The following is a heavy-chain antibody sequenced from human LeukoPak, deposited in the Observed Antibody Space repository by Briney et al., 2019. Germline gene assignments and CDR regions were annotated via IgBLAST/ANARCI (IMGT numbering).Heavy chain of an antibody. CDR2: IIPIFGTA. CDR1: GGTFSSYA. CDR3: ARDENYGIFFNVDY. Sequence: SVKVSCKASGGTFSSYAISWVRQAPGQGLEWMGGIIPIFGTANYAQKFQGRVTMTADTSSSTAYMELRSLRLDDMAVYYCARDENYGIFFNVDYWGQGTLVTVSS. V-gene: IGHV1-69*06. D-gene: IGHD4-17*01. J-gene: IGHJ4*02.